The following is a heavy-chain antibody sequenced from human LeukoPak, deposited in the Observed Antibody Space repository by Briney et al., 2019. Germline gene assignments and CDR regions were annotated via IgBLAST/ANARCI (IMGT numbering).Heavy chain of an antibody. J-gene: IGHJ4*02. Sequence: IPGGSLRLSCAASGFTFSSYSMNWVRQAPGKGLEWVSSISSSGYIYYADSVKGRFTISRDNARNSLYLQMNSLRAEDTAVYYCARDMDDHSGYCSSTSCLFDYWGQGTLVTVSS. CDR1: GFTFSSYS. D-gene: IGHD2-2*01. CDR2: ISSSGYI. V-gene: IGHV3-21*01. CDR3: ARDMDDHSGYCSSTSCLFDY.